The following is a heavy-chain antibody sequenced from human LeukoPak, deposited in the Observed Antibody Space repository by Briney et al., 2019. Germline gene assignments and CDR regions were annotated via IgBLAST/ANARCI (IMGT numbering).Heavy chain of an antibody. D-gene: IGHD1-7*01. Sequence: SSVEASCKASGYTFTSYYMHWVRQAPGQGLEWMGIINPSGGSTSYAQKFQGRVTMTRDTSTSTVYMELSSLRSEDTAVYYCARELGYNWNYVNEDYWGQGTLVTVSS. CDR3: ARELGYNWNYVNEDY. J-gene: IGHJ4*02. V-gene: IGHV1-46*01. CDR2: INPSGGST. CDR1: GYTFTSYY.